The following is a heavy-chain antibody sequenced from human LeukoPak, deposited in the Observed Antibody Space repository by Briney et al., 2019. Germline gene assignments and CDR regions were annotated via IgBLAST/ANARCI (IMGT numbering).Heavy chain of an antibody. CDR3: ARSDCSSTSCYAGASYGMDV. J-gene: IGHJ6*02. D-gene: IGHD2-2*01. V-gene: IGHV4-39*01. CDR2: IYYSGST. CDR1: GGSISSSSYY. Sequence: SETLSLTCTVSGGSISSSSYYWGWIRQPPGKGLEWIGSIYYSGSTYYNPSLKSRVTISVDTSKNQFSLKLSSVTAADTAVYYCARSDCSSTSCYAGASYGMDVWGQGTTVTVSS.